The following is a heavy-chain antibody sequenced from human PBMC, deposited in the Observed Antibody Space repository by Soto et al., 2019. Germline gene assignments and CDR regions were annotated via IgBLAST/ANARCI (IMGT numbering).Heavy chain of an antibody. CDR3: VRDDNSSFYYHYY. CDR2: IYYSGST. V-gene: IGHV4-31*03. Sequence: SETLSLTCTVSVGSISSGGYYWSWIRQHPGKGLEWIGYIYYSGSTYYNPSLKGRVTISVDTSKTQFSLKLSSVTAAATAVYYCVRDDNSSFYYHYYWGHGALVTVSS. D-gene: IGHD3-22*01. J-gene: IGHJ4*01. CDR1: VGSISSGGYY.